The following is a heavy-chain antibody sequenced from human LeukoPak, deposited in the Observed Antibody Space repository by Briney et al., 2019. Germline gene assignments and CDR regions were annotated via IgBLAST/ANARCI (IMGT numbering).Heavy chain of an antibody. J-gene: IGHJ4*02. CDR1: GFTFSSSA. Sequence: PGGSLRLSCAASGFTFSSSAMSWVRLAPGKGLEWVSGISGSDGSTYYADSVKGRFTISRDNSKNTLFLQMKSLRAEDTAVYYCAKDSAKKYDDYWGQGTLVTVSS. V-gene: IGHV3-23*01. CDR3: AKDSAKKYDDY. D-gene: IGHD2/OR15-2a*01. CDR2: ISGSDGST.